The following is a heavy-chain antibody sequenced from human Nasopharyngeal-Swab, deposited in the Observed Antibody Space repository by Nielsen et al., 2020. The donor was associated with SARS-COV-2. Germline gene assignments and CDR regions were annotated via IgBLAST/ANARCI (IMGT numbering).Heavy chain of an antibody. CDR1: GFIFSNYA. D-gene: IGHD2-15*01. CDR3: ATWIVGHFDN. Sequence: GESLKISCAASGFIFSNYAISWVRQAPGGGLEWVSTVDYKEGVRTHYADSVKGRFTVSRDNSKNTAYLQMDSLRAEDTALYYCATWIVGHFDNWGQGAQVIVSS. V-gene: IGHV3-23*01. J-gene: IGHJ4*02. CDR2: VDYKEGVRT.